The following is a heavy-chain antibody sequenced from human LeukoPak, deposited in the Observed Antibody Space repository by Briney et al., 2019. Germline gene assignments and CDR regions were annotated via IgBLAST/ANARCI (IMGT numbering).Heavy chain of an antibody. Sequence: PSETLSLTCTVSGGSISSSTYYWGWIRQPPGKGLEWIGTIYYSGSTYFNPSLKSRVTISVDTSKNQFSLKLSSVTAADTAVYYCARGREGRWLQLPGGAFDIWGQGTMVTVSS. V-gene: IGHV4-39*07. CDR1: GGSISSSTYY. D-gene: IGHD5-24*01. J-gene: IGHJ3*02. CDR3: ARGREGRWLQLPGGAFDI. CDR2: IYYSGST.